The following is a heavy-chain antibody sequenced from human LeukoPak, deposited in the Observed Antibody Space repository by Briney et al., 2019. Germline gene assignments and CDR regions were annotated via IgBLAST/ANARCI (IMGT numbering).Heavy chain of an antibody. V-gene: IGHV4-59*01. CDR2: IYYSGST. CDR1: GGSISSYY. CDR3: ARDDTLGFDY. J-gene: IGHJ4*02. Sequence: SETLSLTCTVSGGSISSYYWSWIRQPPGKGLEWIGYIYYSGSTNYNPSLKSRVTISVDTSENQFSLKLSSVTAADTAVYYCARDDTLGFDYWGQGTLVTVSS.